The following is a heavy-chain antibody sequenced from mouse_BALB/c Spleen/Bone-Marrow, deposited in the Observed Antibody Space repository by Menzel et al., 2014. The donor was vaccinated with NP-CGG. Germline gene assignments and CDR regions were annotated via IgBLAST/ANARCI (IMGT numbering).Heavy chain of an antibody. CDR2: IDPANGNT. CDR1: GFNIKDTY. J-gene: IGHJ4*01. D-gene: IGHD4-1*01. CDR3: ARWEYHAMDY. Sequence: EVQGVESGAELVKPGASVKLSCTASGFNIKDTYMHWVKQRPEQGLEWIGRIDPANGNTKYDPKFQGKATITADTSSNTAYLQLSSLTSEDTAVYYCARWEYHAMDYWGQGTSVTVSS. V-gene: IGHV14-3*02.